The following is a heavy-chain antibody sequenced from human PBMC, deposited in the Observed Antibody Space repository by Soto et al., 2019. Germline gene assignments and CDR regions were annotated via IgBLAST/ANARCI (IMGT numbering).Heavy chain of an antibody. Sequence: SETLSLTCTVSGGSISSGDYYWSWIRQPPGKGLEWIGYIYYSGSTNYNPSLKSRVTISVDTSKNQFSLKLSSVTAADTAVYYCARHEAPSGWYFDYWGQGTLVTVSS. CDR2: IYYSGST. CDR1: GGSISSGDYY. CDR3: ARHEAPSGWYFDY. J-gene: IGHJ4*02. V-gene: IGHV4-61*08. D-gene: IGHD6-19*01.